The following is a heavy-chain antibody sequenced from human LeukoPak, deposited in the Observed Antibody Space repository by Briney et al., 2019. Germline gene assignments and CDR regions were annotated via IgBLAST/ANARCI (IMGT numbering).Heavy chain of an antibody. CDR1: GGSFSGYY. V-gene: IGHV4-34*01. CDR2: INHSGST. CDR3: ARAWIQLRSYFDY. D-gene: IGHD5-18*01. Sequence: SETLSLTCAVYGGSFSGYYWSWIRQPPGKGLEWIGEINHSGSTNYNPSLKSRVTISVDTSKNQFSLKLSSVTAADTAVYYCARAWIQLRSYFDYWGQGTLVTVSS. J-gene: IGHJ4*02.